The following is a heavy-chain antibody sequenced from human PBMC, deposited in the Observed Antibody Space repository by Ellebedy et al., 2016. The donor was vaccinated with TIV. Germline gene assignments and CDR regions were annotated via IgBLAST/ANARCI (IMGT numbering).Heavy chain of an antibody. CDR1: GFTFSTYS. Sequence: PGGSLRLSCAASGFTFSTYSMNWVRQAPGKGLEWVSYISSSSSTIYYADSVKGRFTISRDNAKNSRYLQMNSLRDEDTAVYYCARVNALDYWGQGTLVTVSS. J-gene: IGHJ4*02. CDR2: ISSSSSTI. V-gene: IGHV3-48*02. CDR3: ARVNALDY.